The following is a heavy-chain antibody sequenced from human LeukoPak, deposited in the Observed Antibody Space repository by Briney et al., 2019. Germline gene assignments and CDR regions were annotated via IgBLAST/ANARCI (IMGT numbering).Heavy chain of an antibody. CDR2: ISAYNGNT. V-gene: IGHV1-18*01. J-gene: IGHJ5*02. Sequence: WASVKVSFKASGYTFTSYGISWVRQAPGQGVEWMGWISAYNGNTNYAQKLQGRVTITTDTSTSTAYMELRSLRSDDTAVYYCARDHCSSTSCPLNWFDPWGQGTLVTVSS. D-gene: IGHD2-2*01. CDR3: ARDHCSSTSCPLNWFDP. CDR1: GYTFTSYG.